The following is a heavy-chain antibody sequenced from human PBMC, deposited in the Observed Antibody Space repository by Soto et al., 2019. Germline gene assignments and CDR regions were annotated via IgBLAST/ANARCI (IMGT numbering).Heavy chain of an antibody. CDR3: ARGLTIFGGVTYYYYGMDV. V-gene: IGHV1-2*04. CDR1: GYTFTGYY. Sequence: ASVKVSCKASGYTFTGYYMHWVRQAPGRGLEWMGWINPNSGGTNYAQKFQGWVTMTRDTSISTAYMELSRLRSDDTAVYYCARGLTIFGGVTYYYYGMDVWGQGTTVTVSS. D-gene: IGHD3-3*01. CDR2: INPNSGGT. J-gene: IGHJ6*02.